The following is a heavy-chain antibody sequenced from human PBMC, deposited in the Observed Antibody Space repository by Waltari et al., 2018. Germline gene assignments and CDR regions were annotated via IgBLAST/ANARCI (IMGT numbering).Heavy chain of an antibody. CDR3: ARWGGSSSSDYYYYGMDV. V-gene: IGHV4-34*01. CDR2: INHSGST. D-gene: IGHD6-6*01. J-gene: IGHJ6*02. CDR1: GGSFSGYY. Sequence: QVQLQQWGAGLLKPSETLSLTCAVYGGSFSGYYWSWIRQPPGKGLEWIGEINHSGSTNYNPSLKSRVTISVDTSKNQFSLKLSSVTAADTAVYYCARWGGSSSSDYYYYGMDVWGQGTTVTVSS.